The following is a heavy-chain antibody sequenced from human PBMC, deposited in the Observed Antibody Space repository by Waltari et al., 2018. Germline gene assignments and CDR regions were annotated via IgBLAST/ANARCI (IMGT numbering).Heavy chain of an antibody. J-gene: IGHJ4*02. V-gene: IGHV3-23*01. Sequence: DVQLLESGGGLVQPGGSLRLSCAASGFTFSSYAMSWVRQAPGKGLEWVSTISGSGGGTYYADSVKGRFTISRGTSKNTLYLQMSSLRAEDTAVYYCAKDYDFWSGYYTLFDYWGQGTVVTVSS. D-gene: IGHD3-3*01. CDR2: ISGSGGGT. CDR3: AKDYDFWSGYYTLFDY. CDR1: GFTFSSYA.